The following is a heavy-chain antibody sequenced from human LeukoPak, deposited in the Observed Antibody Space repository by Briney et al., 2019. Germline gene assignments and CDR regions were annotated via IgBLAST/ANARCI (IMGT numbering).Heavy chain of an antibody. CDR1: GYTFTVYY. V-gene: IGHV1-2*02. CDR2: SNTNSGGT. D-gene: IGHD3-16*02. CDR3: ARGHDCGWGSYRYSDDY. Sequence: ASVKVSFTASGYTFTVYYMHWVRHAPRPGLEWMGWSNTNSGGTDYAQKFQGRVKMPRDTSISTAYINMSRLRSDHTAVYYCARGHDCGWGSYRYSDDYWGQGSMVAVCS. J-gene: IGHJ4*02.